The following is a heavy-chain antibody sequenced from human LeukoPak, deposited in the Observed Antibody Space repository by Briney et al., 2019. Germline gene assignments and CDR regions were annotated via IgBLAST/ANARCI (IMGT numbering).Heavy chain of an antibody. D-gene: IGHD3-9*01. J-gene: IGHJ4*02. CDR3: ARDEESLRYFDWLNYVQYGSGSPVIY. CDR2: INPNSGGT. Sequence: GASVKVSCKASGYTFTGYYMHWVRRAPGQGLEWMGWINPNSGGTNYAQKFQGRVTMTRDTSISTAYMELSRLRSDDTAVYYCARDEESLRYFDWLNYVQYGSGSPVIYWGQGTLVTVSS. CDR1: GYTFTGYY. V-gene: IGHV1-2*02.